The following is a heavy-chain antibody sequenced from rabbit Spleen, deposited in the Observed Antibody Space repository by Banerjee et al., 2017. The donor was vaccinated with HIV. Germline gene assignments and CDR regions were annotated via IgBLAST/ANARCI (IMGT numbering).Heavy chain of an antibody. CDR2: IYIGSGNT. D-gene: IGHD4-1*01. J-gene: IGHJ4*01. CDR1: GFSFSSSYY. V-gene: IGHV1S40*01. CDR3: ARSGYVGWGGDGDLTGNKL. Sequence: QSLEESGGDLVKPGGTLTLTCKGSGFSFSSSYYMCWVRQAPGKGLEWIACIYIGSGNTHYATWARGRFTISKTSSTTVTLQMTSLTAADTATYFCARSGYVGWGGDGDLTGNKLWGPGTLVTVS.